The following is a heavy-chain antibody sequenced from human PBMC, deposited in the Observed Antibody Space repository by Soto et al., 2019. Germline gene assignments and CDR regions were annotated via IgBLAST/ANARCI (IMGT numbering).Heavy chain of an antibody. J-gene: IGHJ6*02. CDR3: ARQGFGAIHGLVDV. D-gene: IGHD3-10*01. CDR2: IYHSGST. V-gene: IGHV4-30-2*01. Sequence: SETLSLTCAVSGGSISSGGYSWSWIRQPPGKGLEWIGYIYHSGSTYYNPSLKSRVAISVDRSKNQFSLKLSSVTAADTALYYCARQGFGAIHGLVDVWGRGTTVTVSS. CDR1: GGSISSGGYS.